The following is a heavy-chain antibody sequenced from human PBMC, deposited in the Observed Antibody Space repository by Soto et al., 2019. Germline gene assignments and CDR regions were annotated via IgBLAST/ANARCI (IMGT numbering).Heavy chain of an antibody. CDR1: GGSISSNY. D-gene: IGHD2-21*02. CDR2: IYYSGST. Sequence: PSETLSLTCTVSGGSISSNYWSWIRQPPGKGLEWIGHIYYSGSTNYNPSLKSRVTISVDASKNQFSLKLSSVTAADTAIYYCARGPVVTPFVDYWGQGTLVTVSS. V-gene: IGHV4-59*01. CDR3: ARGPVVTPFVDY. J-gene: IGHJ4*02.